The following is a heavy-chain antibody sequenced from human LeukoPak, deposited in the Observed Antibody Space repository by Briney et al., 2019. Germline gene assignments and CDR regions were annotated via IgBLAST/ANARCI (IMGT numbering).Heavy chain of an antibody. CDR1: GGSISSSSYY. Sequence: PSETLSLTCTVSGGSISSSSYYWGWIRQPPGKGLEWIGEINHSGSTNYNPSLKSRVTISVDTSKNQFSLKLSSVTAADTAVYYCARALYYYDSSGYYYDYWGQGTLVTVSS. CDR2: INHSGST. CDR3: ARALYYYDSSGYYYDY. V-gene: IGHV4-39*07. D-gene: IGHD3-22*01. J-gene: IGHJ4*02.